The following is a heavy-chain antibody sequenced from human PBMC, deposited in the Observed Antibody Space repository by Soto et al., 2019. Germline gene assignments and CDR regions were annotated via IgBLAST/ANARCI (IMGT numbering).Heavy chain of an antibody. Sequence: QLQLQESGSGLVKPSQTLSLTCAVSGGSISSGGYSWSWIRQPPGKGLEWIGYIYHSGSTYYNPXLXSXXTIPVDRSKNQFSLTLSSVTAADTAVYYCARVPSPWGQGTLVTVSS. V-gene: IGHV4-30-2*01. CDR2: IYHSGST. CDR3: ARVPSP. CDR1: GGSISSGGYS. J-gene: IGHJ5*02.